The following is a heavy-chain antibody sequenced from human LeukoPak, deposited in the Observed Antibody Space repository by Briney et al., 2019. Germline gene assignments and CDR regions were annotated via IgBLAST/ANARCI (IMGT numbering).Heavy chain of an antibody. V-gene: IGHV1-2*02. Sequence: ASVKVSGKASGYTYTGYYMHWVRQAPGQGLEWMGWINPNSGGTNYAQKFQGRVTMTRDTSISTAYMELSRLRSDDTAVYYCARQYNWNDYFDYWGQGTLVTVSS. D-gene: IGHD1-1*01. CDR2: INPNSGGT. J-gene: IGHJ4*02. CDR3: ARQYNWNDYFDY. CDR1: GYTYTGYY.